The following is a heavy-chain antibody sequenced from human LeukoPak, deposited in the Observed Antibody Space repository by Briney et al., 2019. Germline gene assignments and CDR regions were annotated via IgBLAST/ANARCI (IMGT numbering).Heavy chain of an antibody. CDR1: GYTFTSYG. J-gene: IGHJ3*02. CDR2: ISAYNSNT. V-gene: IGHV1-18*01. CDR3: ARAWSGIVGATGPFDI. D-gene: IGHD1-26*01. Sequence: GASVKVSCKASGYTFTSYGISWVRQAPGQGLEWMGWISAYNSNTNYAQKLQGRVTMTTDTSTSTAYMELRSLRSDDTAVYYCARAWSGIVGATGPFDIWGQGTMVTVSS.